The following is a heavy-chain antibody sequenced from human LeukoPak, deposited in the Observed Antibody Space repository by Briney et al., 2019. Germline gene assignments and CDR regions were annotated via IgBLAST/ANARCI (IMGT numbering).Heavy chain of an antibody. CDR1: GFTFSSFA. CDR3: AKGLRFVDQ. CDR2: IYWDGT. D-gene: IGHD5-12*01. V-gene: IGHV3-30*06. J-gene: IGHJ4*02. Sequence: GGSLRLSCVASGFTFSSFAMQWVRQAPGKGLERVAAIYWDGTNYADSGKGRFTISRDDSKNTLYLQLNSLRPEDTAVYYCAKGLRFVDQWGQGTLVTVSS.